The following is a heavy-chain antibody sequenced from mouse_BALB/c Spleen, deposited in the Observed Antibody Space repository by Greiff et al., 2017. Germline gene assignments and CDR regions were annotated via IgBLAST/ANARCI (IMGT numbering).Heavy chain of an antibody. J-gene: IGHJ4*01. V-gene: IGHV3-2*02. D-gene: IGHD2-2*01. CDR3: ARFFGYDDYAMDY. Sequence: EVKLMESGPGLVKPSQSLSLTCTVTGYSITSDYAWNWIRQFPGNKLEWMGYISYSGSTSYNPSLKSRISITRDTSKNQFFLQLNSVTTEDTATYYCARFFGYDDYAMDYWGQGTSVTVSS. CDR1: GYSITSDYA. CDR2: ISYSGST.